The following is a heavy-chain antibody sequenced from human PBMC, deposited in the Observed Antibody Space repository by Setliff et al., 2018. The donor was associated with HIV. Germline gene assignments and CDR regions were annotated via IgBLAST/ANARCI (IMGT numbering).Heavy chain of an antibody. V-gene: IGHV1-69*13. Sequence: ASVKVSCKASGGTFSRYITAWVRQAPGQGLEWMGGIHPIFGTTNYARDFMGRVSITADESTNTAYMELSSLRSDDSAIYYCARGIPRGTVFGVVGYFDYWGQGTPVTVSS. CDR2: IHPIFGTT. J-gene: IGHJ4*02. CDR1: GGTFSRYI. CDR3: ARGIPRGTVFGVVGYFDY. D-gene: IGHD3-3*01.